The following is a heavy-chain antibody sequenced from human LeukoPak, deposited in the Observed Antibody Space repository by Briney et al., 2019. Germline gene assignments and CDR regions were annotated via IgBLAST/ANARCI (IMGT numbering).Heavy chain of an antibody. V-gene: IGHV3-7*03. CDR1: GFTFSTRW. D-gene: IGHD3-10*01. J-gene: IGHJ4*02. CDR2: MKEDGSEK. CDR3: ARGPDYGTRSDYFDY. Sequence: GGSLRLSCAASGFTFSTRWMNWVRQAPGKGLEWVANMKEDGSEKYCVDCVKGRFTISRDNAKNSLYLQMNSLRAEDTAVYYCARGPDYGTRSDYFDYWGQGTLVTVSS.